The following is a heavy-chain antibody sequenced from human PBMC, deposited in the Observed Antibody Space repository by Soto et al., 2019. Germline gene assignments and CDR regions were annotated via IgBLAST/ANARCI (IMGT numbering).Heavy chain of an antibody. V-gene: IGHV3-7*01. CDR1: GFTFSSYW. D-gene: IGHD3-9*01. J-gene: IGHJ4*02. CDR3: ARDRFTNFDWLLYYFDY. CDR2: IKQDGSEK. Sequence: AASGFTFSSYWMSWVRQAPGKGLEWVANIKQDGSEKYYVDSVKGRFTISRDNAKNSLYLQMNSLRAEDTAVYYYARDRFTNFDWLLYYFDYWGRGTLVTVSS.